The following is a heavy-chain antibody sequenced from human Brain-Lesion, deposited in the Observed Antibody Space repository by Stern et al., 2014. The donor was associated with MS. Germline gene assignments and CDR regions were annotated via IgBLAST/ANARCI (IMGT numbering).Heavy chain of an antibody. CDR2: IYFRGST. Sequence: VQLVESGPGLVKPSETLSLTCTVSGGSISSSSYYWGWIRQPPGKGLEWIGSIYFRGSTYSTPSLKSRAPISMDTSKTQFSRRLGSVTAADTAVYFCAKLWLGELPESPFDYWGQGTLVTVSS. CDR3: AKLWLGELPESPFDY. V-gene: IGHV4-39*01. J-gene: IGHJ4*02. D-gene: IGHD3-10*01. CDR1: GGSISSSSYY.